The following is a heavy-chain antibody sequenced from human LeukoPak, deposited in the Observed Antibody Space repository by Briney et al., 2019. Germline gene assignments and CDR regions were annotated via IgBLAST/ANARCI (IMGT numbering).Heavy chain of an antibody. CDR2: ISSSSSYI. V-gene: IGHV3-21*01. J-gene: IGHJ4*02. D-gene: IGHD3-10*01. CDR3: ARDPGHSSVGEPKHNDY. Sequence: GGSLRLSCVASGFTFSSYNMNWVRQAPGKGLEWVSSISSSSSYIYYADSVKGRFTISRDNAKNSLYLQMNSLRDEDTAVYFCARDPGHSSVGEPKHNDYWGQGTLVTVSS. CDR1: GFTFSSYN.